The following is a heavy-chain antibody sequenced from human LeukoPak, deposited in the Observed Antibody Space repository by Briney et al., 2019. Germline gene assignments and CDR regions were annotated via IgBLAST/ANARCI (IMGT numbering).Heavy chain of an antibody. D-gene: IGHD6-19*01. Sequence: PSETLSLTCTVSGGSISTTSLYWAWIRQPPGKGLEWIGSIYFSGTTHYNPSLKSRVTISVDTSKNNFSLKLTSLTVADTAVYYCARHERSVAVAGSFDFWGQGTLVTVSS. CDR2: IYFSGTT. CDR1: GGSISTTSLY. CDR3: ARHERSVAVAGSFDF. J-gene: IGHJ4*02. V-gene: IGHV4-39*01.